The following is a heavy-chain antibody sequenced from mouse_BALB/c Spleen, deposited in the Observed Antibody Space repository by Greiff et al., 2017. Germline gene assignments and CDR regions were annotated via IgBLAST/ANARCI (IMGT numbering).Heavy chain of an antibody. CDR1: GFPLSSFG. CDR2: ISSGGSYT. D-gene: IGHD1-1*01. Sequence: EVKLVESGGDLVKPGGSLKLSCAASGFPLSSFGLSWVRRTQAKGLEWVATISSGGSYTYYPDSVKGRFTISRDNAKNTLYLQMSSLKSEDTAMYYCARLGYYGSSYRMDYWGQGTSVTVSS. CDR3: ARLGYYGSSYRMDY. V-gene: IGHV5-6*01. J-gene: IGHJ4*01.